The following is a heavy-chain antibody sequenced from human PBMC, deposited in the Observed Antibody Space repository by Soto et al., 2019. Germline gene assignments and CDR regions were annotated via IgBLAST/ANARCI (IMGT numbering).Heavy chain of an antibody. J-gene: IGHJ4*02. D-gene: IGHD3-3*01. Sequence: QVLLVQSGAEVKKPGSSVKISCKASGGSFGNSAINWVRQTPGQGLEWLGGFIPAYRTLNFAQKFKGRVTVPGDESTGYAFITPSGLASNDTAVYYCATGVIWIGYFTVDSWGQGTRVTVSS. CDR1: GGSFGNSA. CDR3: ATGVIWIGYFTVDS. CDR2: FIPAYRTL. V-gene: IGHV1-69*01.